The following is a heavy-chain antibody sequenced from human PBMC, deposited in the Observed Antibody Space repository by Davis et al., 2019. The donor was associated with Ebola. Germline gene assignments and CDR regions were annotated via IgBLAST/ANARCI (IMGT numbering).Heavy chain of an antibody. D-gene: IGHD3-16*02. J-gene: IGHJ4*02. Sequence: SQTLSLTCAVYGGSFSGYYWSWIRQPPGKGLEWIGEINHGGSANYNPSLKSRVTIPIDTSTNQFSLKLSSVTAADTAVYFCARGGSYRPYYFDYWGQGILVTVSS. CDR1: GGSFSGYY. V-gene: IGHV4-34*01. CDR2: INHGGSA. CDR3: ARGGSYRPYYFDY.